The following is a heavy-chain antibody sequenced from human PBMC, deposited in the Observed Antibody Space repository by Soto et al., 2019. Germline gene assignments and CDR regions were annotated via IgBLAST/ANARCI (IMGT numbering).Heavy chain of an antibody. Sequence: GGSLRLSCAASGFTFSRYAMSWVRQAPGKGLEWVSAISGSGGSTYYAASVKGRFTISRDNSKNTLYLQMNSLRAEDTAVYYCAKRPPVVTHRYFDYWGQGTLVTVSS. CDR3: AKRPPVVTHRYFDY. CDR1: GFTFSRYA. J-gene: IGHJ4*02. D-gene: IGHD3-22*01. V-gene: IGHV3-23*01. CDR2: ISGSGGST.